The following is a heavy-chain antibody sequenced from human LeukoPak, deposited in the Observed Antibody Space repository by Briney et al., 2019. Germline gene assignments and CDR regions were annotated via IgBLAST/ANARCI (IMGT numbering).Heavy chain of an antibody. CDR1: GYTFTSYG. Sequence: ASVKVSCKASGYTFTSYGISWVRQAPGQGLEWMGWISAYNGNTNYAQKLQGRVTMTTDTSTSTAYMELRSLRSDDTAVYYCARKPQYYDSSGYQHWGQGTLVTVSS. CDR2: ISAYNGNT. CDR3: ARKPQYYDSSGYQH. J-gene: IGHJ1*01. V-gene: IGHV1-18*04. D-gene: IGHD3-22*01.